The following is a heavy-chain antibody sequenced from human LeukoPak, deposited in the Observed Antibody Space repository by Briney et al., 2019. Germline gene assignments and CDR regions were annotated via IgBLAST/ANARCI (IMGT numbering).Heavy chain of an antibody. CDR1: GGSFSDNY. CDR2: VSHTGST. Sequence: SETLSLTCAVYGGSFSDNYWSWIRQTPGKGLEWIGEVSHTGSTNYNPSLKSRVTISVDTSKNQFSLYCAADDGLRYFDWQPYYFDYWGQGILVTVPS. D-gene: IGHD3-9*01. V-gene: IGHV4-34*01. J-gene: IGHJ4*02. CDR3: YYFDY.